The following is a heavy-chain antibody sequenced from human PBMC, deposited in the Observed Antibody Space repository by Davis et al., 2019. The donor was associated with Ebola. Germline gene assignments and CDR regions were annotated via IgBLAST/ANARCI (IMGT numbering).Heavy chain of an antibody. CDR1: GFIFSSYP. V-gene: IGHV3-23*01. CDR2: ISGGGTST. CDR3: AKSPPLVVVAATLFDY. D-gene: IGHD2-15*01. J-gene: IGHJ4*02. Sequence: PGGSLRLSCAASGFIFSSYPMSWVRQAPGKELEWVSGISGGGTSTFYADSVKGRFTISRDNSKNTLYLQMNSLRVEDMAVYYCAKSPPLVVVAATLFDYWGQGTLVTVSS.